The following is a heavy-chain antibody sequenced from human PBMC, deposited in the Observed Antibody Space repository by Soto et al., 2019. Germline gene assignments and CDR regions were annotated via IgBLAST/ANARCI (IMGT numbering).Heavy chain of an antibody. V-gene: IGHV1-69*12. J-gene: IGHJ5*02. CDR2: VIPAFGKT. Sequence: QVQLVQSGAEVKKPGSSVEVSCKASGGSFSTYAITWVRQVPGQGLEWMGDVIPAFGKTDYTQKFQGRVTITADESTSTAYMELTNLRSEDTAVYYCARREVTADSWIDPWGQGTLVTVSS. D-gene: IGHD2-21*02. CDR3: ARREVTADSWIDP. CDR1: GGSFSTYA.